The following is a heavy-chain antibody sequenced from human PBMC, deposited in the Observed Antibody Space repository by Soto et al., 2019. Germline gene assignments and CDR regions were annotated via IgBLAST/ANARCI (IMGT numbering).Heavy chain of an antibody. CDR2: INHSGST. D-gene: IGHD6-13*01. V-gene: IGHV4-34*01. J-gene: IGHJ6*02. Sequence: PSETLSLTCAVYGGSFSGYYWSWIRQPPGKGLEWIGEINHSGSTNYNPSLKSRVTISVDTSKNQFSLKLSSVTAADTAVYYCARALCSSSYGMDVWGQGTTVTVSS. CDR3: ARALCSSSYGMDV. CDR1: GGSFSGYY.